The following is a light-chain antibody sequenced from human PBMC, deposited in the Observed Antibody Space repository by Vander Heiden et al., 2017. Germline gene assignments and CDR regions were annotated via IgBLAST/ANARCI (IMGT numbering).Light chain of an antibody. J-gene: IGKJ1*01. CDR2: DAS. Sequence: DIQMTQSPSSLSASVGDRVTITCQASQDISNYLNWYQQKPGKAPKLLIYDASNLETGVPSRFSGSGSGTDFTFTIRSLQPEDIATYYCQQDDNLPWTFGQGTKVEIK. CDR1: QDISNY. V-gene: IGKV1-33*01. CDR3: QQDDNLPWT.